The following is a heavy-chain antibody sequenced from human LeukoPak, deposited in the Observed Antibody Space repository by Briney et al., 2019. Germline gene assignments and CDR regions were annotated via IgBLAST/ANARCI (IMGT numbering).Heavy chain of an antibody. CDR2: ISGSGGST. Sequence: LTGGSLRLSCAASGFTFSSYGMSWVRQAPGKGLEWVSAISGSGGSTYYADSVKGRFTISRDNAKNTLYLQMNSLRAEDTAVYYCAKALGYSSGYPFDYWGQGTLVTVSS. CDR1: GFTFSSYG. CDR3: AKALGYSSGYPFDY. V-gene: IGHV3-23*01. D-gene: IGHD3-22*01. J-gene: IGHJ4*02.